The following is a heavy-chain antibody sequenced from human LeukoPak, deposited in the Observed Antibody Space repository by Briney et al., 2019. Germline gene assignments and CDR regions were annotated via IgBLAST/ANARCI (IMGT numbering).Heavy chain of an antibody. J-gene: IGHJ4*02. CDR2: IYYSGST. V-gene: IGHV4-39*07. CDR3: ARTLWFGESLFDY. D-gene: IGHD3-10*01. CDR1: GGSISSSSYY. Sequence: SETLSLTCTVSGGSISSSSYYWGWIRQPPGKGLEWIGSIYYSGSTYYNPSLKSRVTISVDTSKNQFSLKLSSVTAADTAVYYCARTLWFGESLFDYWGQGTLVTVSS.